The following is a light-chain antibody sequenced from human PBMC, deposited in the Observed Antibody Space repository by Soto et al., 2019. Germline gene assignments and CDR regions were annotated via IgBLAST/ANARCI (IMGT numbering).Light chain of an antibody. CDR1: SSDIGLYNY. Sequence: QSALTQPPSASGSPGQSVTISCAGTSSDIGLYNYVSWYQHHPGKAPKLIIYEVSKRPSGVPDRFSGSKSGNTASLTVSGLQAEDEADYYCGSYAGDINFDVFGGGTKLTVL. V-gene: IGLV2-8*01. J-gene: IGLJ3*02. CDR3: GSYAGDINFDV. CDR2: EVS.